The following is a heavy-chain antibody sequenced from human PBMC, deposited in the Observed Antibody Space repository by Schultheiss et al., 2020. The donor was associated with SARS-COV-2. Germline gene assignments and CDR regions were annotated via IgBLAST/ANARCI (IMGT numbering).Heavy chain of an antibody. CDR3: TRQGGYYYYMDV. CDR1: GFTFSSYA. V-gene: IGHV3-73*01. D-gene: IGHD2-15*01. J-gene: IGHJ6*03. Sequence: GGSLRLSCTASGFTFSSYAMSWVRQASGKGLEWVGRIRSKANSYATAYAASVKGRFTISRDDSKNTAYLQMNSLKTEDTAVYYCTRQGGYYYYMDVWGKGTTVTVSS. CDR2: IRSKANSYAT.